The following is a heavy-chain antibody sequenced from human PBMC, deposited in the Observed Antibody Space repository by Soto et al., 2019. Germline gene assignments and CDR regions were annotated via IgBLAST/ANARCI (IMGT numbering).Heavy chain of an antibody. V-gene: IGHV3-74*01. CDR3: ARHRPPVPVRGVIYYYYGMDV. CDR2: INSDGSST. J-gene: IGHJ6*02. Sequence: GGSLRLSCAASGFTFSSYWMHWVRQAPGKGLVWVSRINSDGSSTSYADSVKGRFTISRDNAKNTLYQQMNSLRAEDTAVYYCARHRPPVPVRGVIYYYYGMDVWGQGTTVTVSS. D-gene: IGHD3-10*01. CDR1: GFTFSSYW.